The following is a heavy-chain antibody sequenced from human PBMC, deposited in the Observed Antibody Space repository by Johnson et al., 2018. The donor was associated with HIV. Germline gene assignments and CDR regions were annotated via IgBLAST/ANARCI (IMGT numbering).Heavy chain of an antibody. CDR2: IYSDGRT. Sequence: VQLVESGGGLVQPGRSLRLSCAASGFTFDDYAMHWVRQAPGKGLEWVSVIYSDGRTYYADPVKGRFTISRDNSKNTLYLQMNSRGAEDTAVYYCARDWGYDSSGYYYGAFDIWGQGTMVTVSS. CDR1: GFTFDDYA. D-gene: IGHD3-22*01. CDR3: ARDWGYDSSGYYYGAFDI. V-gene: IGHV3-66*01. J-gene: IGHJ3*02.